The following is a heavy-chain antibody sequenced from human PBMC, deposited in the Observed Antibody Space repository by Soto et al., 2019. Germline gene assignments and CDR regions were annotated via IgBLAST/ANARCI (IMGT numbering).Heavy chain of an antibody. CDR2: IYYSGST. D-gene: IGHD2-21*02. V-gene: IGHV4-39*01. Sequence: SETLSLTCTVSGGSISSSSYYWGWIRQPPGKGLEWIGSIYYSGSTYYNPSLKSRVTISVDTSKNQFSLKLSSVTAADTAVYYCARARYGGNSDFDYWGQGTLVTVSS. J-gene: IGHJ4*02. CDR3: ARARYGGNSDFDY. CDR1: GGSISSSSYY.